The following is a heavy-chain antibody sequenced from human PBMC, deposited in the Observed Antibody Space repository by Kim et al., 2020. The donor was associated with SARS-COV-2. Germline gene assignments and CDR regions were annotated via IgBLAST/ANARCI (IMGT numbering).Heavy chain of an antibody. CDR1: GYTLTELS. CDR2: FDPEDGET. V-gene: IGHV1-24*01. J-gene: IGHJ5*02. Sequence: ASVKVSCKVSGYTLTELSMHWVRQAPGKGLEWMGGFDPEDGETIYAQKFQGRVTMTEDTSTDTAYMELSSLRSEDTAVYYCLQLKATIPPYYYDSWGWFDPWGQGTLVTVSS. CDR3: LQLKATIPPYYYDSWGWFDP. D-gene: IGHD3-22*01.